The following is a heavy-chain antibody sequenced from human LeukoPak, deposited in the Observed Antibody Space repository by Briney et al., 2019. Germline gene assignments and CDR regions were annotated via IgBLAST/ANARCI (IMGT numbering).Heavy chain of an antibody. CDR3: ASLVDTAMGLGLISPTPLDY. V-gene: IGHV1-69*04. CDR2: IIPILGIA. Sequence: GASVKVSCKASGGTFSSYAISWVRQAPGQGLEWMGRIIPILGIANYAQKFQGRVTITADKSTSTAYMELSSLRSEDTAVYYCASLVDTAMGLGLISPTPLDYWGQGTLVTVSS. J-gene: IGHJ4*02. CDR1: GGTFSSYA. D-gene: IGHD5-18*01.